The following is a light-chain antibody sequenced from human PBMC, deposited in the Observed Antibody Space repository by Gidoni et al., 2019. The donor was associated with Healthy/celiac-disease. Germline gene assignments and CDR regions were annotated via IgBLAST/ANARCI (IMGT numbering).Light chain of an antibody. J-gene: IGKJ2*01. V-gene: IGKV4-1*01. CDR2: WAS. CDR3: QQYYSTPRT. Sequence: DIVMTQSPDSLAVSLGERATINCKSSQSVLYSSNNKNYLAWYQQKPGQPPKLLIYWASTRESGVPDRFSCSGSGTDFTLTISSLQAEDVAVYYCQQYYSTPRTFGQGTKLEIK. CDR1: QSVLYSSNNKNY.